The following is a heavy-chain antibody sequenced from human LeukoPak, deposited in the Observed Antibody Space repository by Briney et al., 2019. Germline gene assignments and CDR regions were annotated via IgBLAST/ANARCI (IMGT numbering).Heavy chain of an antibody. D-gene: IGHD1-1*01. J-gene: IGHJ4*02. CDR1: GFTFSSYA. CDR3: AKSTTRYQNDY. Sequence: GGSLRLSCAASGFTFSSYAMNWVRQAPGKGLEWVSAISVSGGSTYYADSVKGRFTISRDNSKNTLYLQMNTLRAEDTAVYYCAKSTTRYQNDYWGQGTLVTVSS. V-gene: IGHV3-23*01. CDR2: ISVSGGST.